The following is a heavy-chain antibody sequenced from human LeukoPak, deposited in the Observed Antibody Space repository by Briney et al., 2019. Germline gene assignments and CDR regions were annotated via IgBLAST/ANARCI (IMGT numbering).Heavy chain of an antibody. CDR2: IYYSGST. D-gene: IGHD6-13*01. J-gene: IGHJ5*02. Sequence: SETLSPTCTVSGGSISSSSYYWGWTRQPPGKGLEWSGSIYYSGSTYYNPSLKSRVTISVDTSKNQFSLKLSSVTAADTAVYYCAREYRSSWYLNWFDPWGQGTLVTVSS. CDR3: AREYRSSWYLNWFDP. V-gene: IGHV4-39*07. CDR1: GGSISSSSYY.